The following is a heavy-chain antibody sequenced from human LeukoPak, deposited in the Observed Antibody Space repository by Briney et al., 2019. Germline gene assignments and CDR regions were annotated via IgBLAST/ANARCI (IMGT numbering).Heavy chain of an antibody. Sequence: SETLSLTCTVSGDSISGYYWSWIRQPPGEGLQWIGYIYHSGSTNYNPSLKSRVSMSVGRSENQFSLNLGSVTAADTAVYYCAREEDGGTYYWGQGTLVTVSS. J-gene: IGHJ4*02. CDR2: IYHSGST. D-gene: IGHD1-26*01. V-gene: IGHV4-59*01. CDR3: AREEDGGTYY. CDR1: GDSISGYY.